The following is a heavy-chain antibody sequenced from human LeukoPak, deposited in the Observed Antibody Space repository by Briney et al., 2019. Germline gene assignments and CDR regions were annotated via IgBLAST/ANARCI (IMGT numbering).Heavy chain of an antibody. CDR3: ASGASNYDFWSGPRFDP. D-gene: IGHD3-3*01. V-gene: IGHV3-7*03. CDR2: VKGDGSAT. Sequence: PGGSLRLSCAASGFIFTDYWMNWVRQAPGRGLEWLASVKGDGSATSYVDSVKGRFTISRDNAKNSLYLQMNSLRAEDTAVYYCASGASNYDFWSGPRFDPWGQGTLVTVSS. J-gene: IGHJ5*02. CDR1: GFIFTDYW.